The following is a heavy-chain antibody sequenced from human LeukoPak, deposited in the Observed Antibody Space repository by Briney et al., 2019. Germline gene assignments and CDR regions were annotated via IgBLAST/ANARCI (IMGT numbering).Heavy chain of an antibody. Sequence: GGSLRLSCAASGFTFSTYGMHWVRQAPGKGLEWVAVIEYDGSNIHYTDSVKGRFTISRDNSKNTLYLQMNSLRAEDTAVYYCAKGSRSIAVDNLCDYWGQGSLVTVSS. CDR1: GFTFSTYG. D-gene: IGHD6-19*01. CDR2: IEYDGSNI. V-gene: IGHV3-30*18. J-gene: IGHJ4*02. CDR3: AKGSRSIAVDNLCDY.